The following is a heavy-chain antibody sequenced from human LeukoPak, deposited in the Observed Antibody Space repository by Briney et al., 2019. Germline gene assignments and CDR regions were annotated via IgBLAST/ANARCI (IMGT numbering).Heavy chain of an antibody. J-gene: IGHJ3*02. V-gene: IGHV3-23*01. CDR1: GFTFSSCA. D-gene: IGHD3-10*01. Sequence: GGSLRLSCAASGFTFSSCAMSCVREAPGKGVEGGSAISGSGCSTYYADSVKGRCTISRDNSKNTLYLQINSLRAEDTAVYYCAKNYYGSGSYSRASAFDIWGQGTMVTVSS. CDR2: ISGSGCST. CDR3: AKNYYGSGSYSRASAFDI.